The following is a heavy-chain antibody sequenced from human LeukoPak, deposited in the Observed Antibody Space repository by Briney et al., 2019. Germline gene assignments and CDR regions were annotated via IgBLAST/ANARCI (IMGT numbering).Heavy chain of an antibody. J-gene: IGHJ5*02. CDR1: GGSISSYY. D-gene: IGHD3-9*01. Sequence: SETLSLTCTVSGGSISSYYWSWIRQPPGKGLEWIGYIYYSGSTYYNPSLKSRVTISVDTSKNQFSLKLSSVTAADTAVYYCARDGFDYDILTGFDPWGQGTLVTVSS. CDR3: ARDGFDYDILTGFDP. V-gene: IGHV4-59*04. CDR2: IYYSGST.